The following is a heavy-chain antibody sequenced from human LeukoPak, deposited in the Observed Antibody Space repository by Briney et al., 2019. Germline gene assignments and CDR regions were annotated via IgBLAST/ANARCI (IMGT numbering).Heavy chain of an antibody. CDR1: GGSVSSSIYY. J-gene: IGHJ3*02. D-gene: IGHD3-10*01. CDR2: IYYSGST. Sequence: SETLSLTCTVSGGSVSSSIYYWGWIRQPPGKGLEWIGSIYYSGSTSYNPSLKSRVTISVDTSKNQFSLKLSSVTAADTAVYYCARDGIPFGVNAFDIWGQGTMVTVSS. V-gene: IGHV4-39*07. CDR3: ARDGIPFGVNAFDI.